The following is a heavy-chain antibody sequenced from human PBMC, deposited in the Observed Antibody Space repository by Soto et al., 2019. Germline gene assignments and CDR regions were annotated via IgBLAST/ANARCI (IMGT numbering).Heavy chain of an antibody. J-gene: IGHJ4*02. CDR3: ARPRGYSYGFDY. Sequence: GASVKVSCKASGYTFIRYGITWVRQAPGQGFEWMGWISPYDDSTIYAQKLQGRVTMTADTSTSTAYMELRSLRSDDTAVYYCARPRGYSYGFDYWGQGTLVTVSS. CDR2: ISPYDDST. D-gene: IGHD5-18*01. V-gene: IGHV1-18*01. CDR1: GYTFIRYG.